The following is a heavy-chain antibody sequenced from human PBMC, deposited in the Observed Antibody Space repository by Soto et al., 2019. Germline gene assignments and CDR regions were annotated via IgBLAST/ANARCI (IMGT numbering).Heavy chain of an antibody. D-gene: IGHD4-17*01. J-gene: IGHJ6*03. CDR1: GDSVSSNSAA. CDR2: TYYRSKWYN. CDR3: ARVATVNDYYYYYMDV. V-gene: IGHV6-1*01. Sequence: PSQTLSLTCAISGDSVSSNSAAWNWIRQSPSRGLEWLGRTYYRSKWYNDYAVSVKSRITINPDTSKNQFSLQLNSVTPEDTAVYYCARVATVNDYYYYYMDVWGKGTTVTVSS.